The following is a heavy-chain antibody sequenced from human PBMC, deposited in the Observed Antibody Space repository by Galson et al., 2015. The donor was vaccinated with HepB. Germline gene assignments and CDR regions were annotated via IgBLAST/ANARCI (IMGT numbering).Heavy chain of an antibody. Sequence: SLRLSCAASGFTFSSYWMHWVRQAPGKGLVWVARIVSDGSSTTYADSVKGRFTISRDNAKNTLNLQMNSLRAEDTAVYYCTRDRVTSVLRFLEDTNGMDVWGQGTTVTVSS. CDR1: GFTFSSYW. CDR2: IVSDGSST. CDR3: TRDRVTSVLRFLEDTNGMDV. V-gene: IGHV3-74*01. J-gene: IGHJ6*02. D-gene: IGHD3-3*01.